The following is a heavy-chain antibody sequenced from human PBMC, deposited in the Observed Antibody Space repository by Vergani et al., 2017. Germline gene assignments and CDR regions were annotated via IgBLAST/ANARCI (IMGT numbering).Heavy chain of an antibody. CDR2: INHSGST. J-gene: IGHJ4*01. D-gene: IGHD2-15*01. Sequence: QLQLQESGSGLVKPSQTLSLTCAVYGGSFSGYYWSWIRQPPGKGLEWIGEINHSGSTNYNPSLKSRVTISVDTSKNQFSLKLSSVTAADTAVYYCARGCCSGGSCYYLVPSFDYGGEGMVVAVS. CDR1: GGSFSGYY. CDR3: ARGCCSGGSCYYLVPSFDY. V-gene: IGHV4-34*09.